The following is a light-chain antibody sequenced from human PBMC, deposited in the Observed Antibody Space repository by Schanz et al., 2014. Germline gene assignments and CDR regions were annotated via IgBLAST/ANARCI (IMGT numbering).Light chain of an antibody. V-gene: IGKV3-15*01. CDR1: QSVSSN. Sequence: EIVMTQSPAPLSVSPGERATLSCRASQSVSSNLAWYQQKPGQAPRLLIYAASIRATGTPARFSGSGSATEFTLTISSLQSEDFATYYCQQYYSFPLTFGGGTKVEIK. CDR2: AAS. J-gene: IGKJ4*01. CDR3: QQYYSFPLT.